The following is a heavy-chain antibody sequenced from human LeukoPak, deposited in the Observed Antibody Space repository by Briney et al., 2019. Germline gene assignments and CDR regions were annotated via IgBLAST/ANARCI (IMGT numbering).Heavy chain of an antibody. CDR3: AKAMVRGVISPYFDY. CDR2: ISWNSGSI. V-gene: IGHV3-9*03. J-gene: IGHJ4*02. CDR1: GFTFDDYA. Sequence: GRSLRLSCAASGFTFDDYAMHWVRQAPGKGLEWVSGISWNSGSIGYADSVKGRFTISRDNAKNSLYLQMNSLGAEDMALYYCAKAMVRGVISPYFDYWGQGTLVTVSS. D-gene: IGHD3-10*01.